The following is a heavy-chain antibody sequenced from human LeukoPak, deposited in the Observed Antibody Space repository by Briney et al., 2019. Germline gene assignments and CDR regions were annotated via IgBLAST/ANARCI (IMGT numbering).Heavy chain of an antibody. D-gene: IGHD5-18*01. V-gene: IGHV3-7*01. Sequence: PGGSLRLSCAASGFTFSSYWMSWVRQAPGKGLGWVANIKQDGSEKYYVDSVKGRFTISRDNAKNSLYLQMSSLRAEDTAVYYCAKPRGYSYGYWFDPWGQGTLVTVSS. CDR1: GFTFSSYW. J-gene: IGHJ5*02. CDR2: IKQDGSEK. CDR3: AKPRGYSYGYWFDP.